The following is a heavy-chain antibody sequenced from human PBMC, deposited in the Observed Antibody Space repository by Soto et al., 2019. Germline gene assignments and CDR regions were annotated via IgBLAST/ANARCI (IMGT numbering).Heavy chain of an antibody. V-gene: IGHV4-31*03. Sequence: SETLSLTCTVSGGSISSGGYYWSWIRQHPGKGLEWIGYIYYSGSTYYNPSHKSRVTISVDTSKNQFSLKLSSVTAADTAVYYCARVFGFGGMDVWGQGTTVTVSS. CDR1: GGSISSGGYY. J-gene: IGHJ6*02. D-gene: IGHD3-10*01. CDR2: IYYSGST. CDR3: ARVFGFGGMDV.